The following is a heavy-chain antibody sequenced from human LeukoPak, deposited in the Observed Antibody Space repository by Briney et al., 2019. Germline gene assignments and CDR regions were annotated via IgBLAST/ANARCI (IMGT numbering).Heavy chain of an antibody. J-gene: IGHJ4*02. CDR2: ISSRGSFI. V-gene: IGHV3-11*04. CDR1: TFTLSDYY. CDR3: ARAGGGGYNYGLDY. D-gene: IGHD5-18*01. Sequence: GGSLRLSCAASTFTLSDYYMSWIRQAPGKGLEWVSHISSRGSFIYYGDSVKDRFTISRDNAKNSLDLQMNSLRDVDTAIYYCARAGGGGYNYGLDYWGQGILVAVSS.